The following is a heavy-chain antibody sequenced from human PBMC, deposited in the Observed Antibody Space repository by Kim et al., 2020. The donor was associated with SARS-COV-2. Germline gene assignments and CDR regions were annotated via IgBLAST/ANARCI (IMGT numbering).Heavy chain of an antibody. Sequence: GGSLRLSCAASGFTFSSYAMSWVRQAPGKGLEWVSVIYSGGSSTYYADSVKGRFTISRDNSKNTLYLQMNSLRAEDTAVYYCAKGFRVRDGYYGSGNPGGVDYWGQEPWSPSPQ. D-gene: IGHD3-10*01. V-gene: IGHV3-23*03. CDR3: AKGFRVRDGYYGSGNPGGVDY. CDR1: GFTFSSYA. CDR2: IYSGGSST. J-gene: IGHJ4*01.